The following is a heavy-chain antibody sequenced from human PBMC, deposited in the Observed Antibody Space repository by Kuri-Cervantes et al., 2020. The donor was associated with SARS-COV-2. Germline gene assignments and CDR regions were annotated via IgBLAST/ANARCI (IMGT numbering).Heavy chain of an antibody. CDR2: FTSGSSYI. CDR1: GLTFSYYS. D-gene: IGHD4-17*01. Sequence: GESLKISCAAFGLTFSYYSMNWVRQAPGEGLEWVPSFTSGSSYIYYADSVKGRFTISRDNTKNSLYLQMSSLRAEDTAVYYCARGCCDYGDYEDAFDIWGQGTMVTVSS. J-gene: IGHJ3*02. V-gene: IGHV3-21*01. CDR3: ARGCCDYGDYEDAFDI.